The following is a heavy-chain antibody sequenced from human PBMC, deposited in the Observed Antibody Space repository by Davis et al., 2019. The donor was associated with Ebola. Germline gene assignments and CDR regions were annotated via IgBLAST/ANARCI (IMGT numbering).Heavy chain of an antibody. Sequence: ASVKVSCKASGYTFTGYYMHWVRQAPGQGLEWVGWISGSSGKTNYAQKFQGRVTMTTDTSTSTAYMELRSLRSDDTATYYCARPLYGNSWFGYVFDIWGQGTLVIVSS. CDR3: ARPLYGNSWFGYVFDI. CDR1: GYTFTGYY. CDR2: ISGSSGKT. V-gene: IGHV1-18*04. D-gene: IGHD3-10*01. J-gene: IGHJ3*02.